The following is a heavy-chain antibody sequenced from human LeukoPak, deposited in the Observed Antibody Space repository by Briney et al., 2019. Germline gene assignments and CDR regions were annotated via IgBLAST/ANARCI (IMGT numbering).Heavy chain of an antibody. CDR3: ARTYDSSGYYYVFDY. Sequence: GGSLRLSCAASGFTFSDYYMSWIRQAPGKGLEWVSYISSSGSTIYYAHSVKGRFTISRDNAKNSLYLQMNSLRAEDTAVYYCARTYDSSGYYYVFDYWGQGTLVTVSS. J-gene: IGHJ4*02. V-gene: IGHV3-11*01. CDR2: ISSSGSTI. CDR1: GFTFSDYY. D-gene: IGHD3-22*01.